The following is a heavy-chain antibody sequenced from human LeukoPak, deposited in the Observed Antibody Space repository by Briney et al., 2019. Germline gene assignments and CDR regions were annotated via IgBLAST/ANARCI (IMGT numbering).Heavy chain of an antibody. CDR1: GYTFTSNG. Sequence: GASVKVSCKASGYTFTSNGISWVRQAPGQGLEWMGWISTYNGNTNYAQKLQGRVTMTTDTSTSTAYMELRSLRSDDTAVYYCARVVYYYDSSGYRPAYYFDYWGQGTLVTVSS. D-gene: IGHD3-22*01. V-gene: IGHV1-18*04. CDR3: ARVVYYYDSSGYRPAYYFDY. CDR2: ISTYNGNT. J-gene: IGHJ4*02.